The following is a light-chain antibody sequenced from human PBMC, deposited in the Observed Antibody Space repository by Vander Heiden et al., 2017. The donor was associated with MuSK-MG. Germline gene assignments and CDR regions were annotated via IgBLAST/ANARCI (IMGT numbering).Light chain of an antibody. CDR2: QDT. V-gene: IGLV3-1*01. CDR3: QAWDTTTRV. J-gene: IGLJ3*02. CDR1: KLGDKY. Sequence: SYELTQPPSVSVSPGQTASITCSGDKLGDKYSCWYQQKPGQSPVLVIYQDTKRPSGIPERFSGSNSGNTATLTISGTQAMDEAAYYCQAWDTTTRVFGGGTKMTVL.